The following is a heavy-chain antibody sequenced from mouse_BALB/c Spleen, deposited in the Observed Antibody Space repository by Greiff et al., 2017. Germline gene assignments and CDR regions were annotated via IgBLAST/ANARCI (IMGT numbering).Heavy chain of an antibody. D-gene: IGHD2-13*01. J-gene: IGHJ3*01. V-gene: IGHV2-6-4*01. CDR3: ARNYGDYSWFAY. CDR1: GFSLSRYS. Sequence: VKLQESGPGLVAPSQSLSITCTVSGFSLSRYSVHWVRQPPGKGLEWLGVIWGGGSTDYNSALKSRLSISKDNSKSQVFLKMNSLQTDDTAMYYCARNYGDYSWFAYWGQGTLVTVSA. CDR2: IWGGGST.